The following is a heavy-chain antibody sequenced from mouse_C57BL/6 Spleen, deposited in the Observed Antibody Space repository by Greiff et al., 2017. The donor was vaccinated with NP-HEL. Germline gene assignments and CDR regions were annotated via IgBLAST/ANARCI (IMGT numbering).Heavy chain of an antibody. CDR1: GYTFTSYN. V-gene: IGHV1-12*01. D-gene: IGHD2-4*01. CDR2: IYPGNGDT. J-gene: IGHJ2*01. Sequence: LQQSGAELVRPGASVKMSCKASGYTFTSYNMHWVKQIPRQGLEWIGAIYPGNGDTSYNQKFKGKATLTVDKSSSTAYMQLSSLTSEDSAVYFCARYDYDEGRGDYWGQGTTLTVSS. CDR3: ARYDYDEGRGDY.